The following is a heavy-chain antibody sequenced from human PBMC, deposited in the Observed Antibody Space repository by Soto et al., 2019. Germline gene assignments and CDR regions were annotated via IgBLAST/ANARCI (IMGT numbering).Heavy chain of an antibody. CDR2: IKGDGIST. J-gene: IGHJ4*02. CDR3: ARGAMGNYYNDY. CDR1: GFTFSSYW. D-gene: IGHD3-10*01. V-gene: IGHV3-74*01. Sequence: EVQLVESGGGLVQSRGSLRLSCAASGFTFSSYWMHWVRQAPGKGLVWVSRIKGDGISTNYADSVKGRFTISRDNAKDTVFLQMNGQSADDTAVYYCARGAMGNYYNDYWGQGTLVTVSS.